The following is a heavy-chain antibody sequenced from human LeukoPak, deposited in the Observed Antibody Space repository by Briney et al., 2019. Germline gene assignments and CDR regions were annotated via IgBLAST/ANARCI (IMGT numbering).Heavy chain of an antibody. Sequence: ASVTVSYKPSGYTFTDYYMRWVRQAPGQGLEWMGCVNPNSGGTNYAQKFQGRVTMTRDTSISTAYMELSRLRSDDTAVYYCAREARDGYNYYFDYWGQGTLVTVSS. D-gene: IGHD5-24*01. CDR1: GYTFTDYY. CDR3: AREARDGYNYYFDY. J-gene: IGHJ4*02. V-gene: IGHV1-2*02. CDR2: VNPNSGGT.